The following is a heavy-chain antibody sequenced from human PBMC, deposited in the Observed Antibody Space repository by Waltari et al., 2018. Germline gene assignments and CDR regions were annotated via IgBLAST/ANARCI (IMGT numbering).Heavy chain of an antibody. J-gene: IGHJ4*02. CDR2: IYYSGSP. Sequence: QLQLQESGPGLVKPSETLSLTCTVSGGSISSSSYYWGWIRQPPGKGLEWIGSIYYSGSPYYNPTLKSRVTIAVDTSKNQFPLKLSSVTAADTAVYYCARNVSSISSSRDAFDYWGQGTLVSVSS. V-gene: IGHV4-39*07. D-gene: IGHD6-13*01. CDR1: GGSISSSSYY. CDR3: ARNVSSISSSRDAFDY.